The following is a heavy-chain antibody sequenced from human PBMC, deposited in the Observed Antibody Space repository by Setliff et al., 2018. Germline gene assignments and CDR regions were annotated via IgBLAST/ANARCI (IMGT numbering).Heavy chain of an antibody. CDR2: IYYSGSA. CDR1: GGSISNYW. Sequence: PSETLSLTCTVSGGSISNYWWGWIRQPPGKGLEWIGYIYYSGSARYNPSLESRVTISVDTSKNQFSLKLSSVTAADTAVYYCARDPASPAAAGGWFDPWGQGTLVTVSS. V-gene: IGHV4-59*12. CDR3: ARDPASPAAAGGWFDP. D-gene: IGHD6-13*01. J-gene: IGHJ5*02.